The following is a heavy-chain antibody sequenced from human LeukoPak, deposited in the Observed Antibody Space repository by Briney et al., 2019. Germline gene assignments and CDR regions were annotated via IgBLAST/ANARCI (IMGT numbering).Heavy chain of an antibody. CDR3: ARVDGYSYGLYYYYYYMDV. CDR1: GGSISSYY. D-gene: IGHD5-18*01. J-gene: IGHJ6*03. Sequence: PSETLSLTCTVSGGSISSYYWSWIRQPPGKGLEWIGYIYYSGSTNYNPSLKSRVTISVDTSKNQFSLKLSSVTAADTAVYYCARVDGYSYGLYYYYYYMDVWGKGTTVTVSS. CDR2: IYYSGST. V-gene: IGHV4-59*01.